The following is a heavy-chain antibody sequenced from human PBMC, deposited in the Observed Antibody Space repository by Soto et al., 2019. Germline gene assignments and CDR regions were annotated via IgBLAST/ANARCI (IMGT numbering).Heavy chain of an antibody. CDR3: ARDMYYDFWSGYQNYYGMDV. Sequence: QVQLVESGGGVVQPGRSLRLSCAASGFIFSSYGMHWVRQAPGKGLEWVAVIWYDGSNKYYTDSVKGRFTISRDNSKNSLYLEMNSLRAEDTAVYYCARDMYYDFWSGYQNYYGMDVWGQGITGTVSS. CDR1: GFIFSSYG. CDR2: IWYDGSNK. V-gene: IGHV3-33*01. D-gene: IGHD3-3*01. J-gene: IGHJ6*02.